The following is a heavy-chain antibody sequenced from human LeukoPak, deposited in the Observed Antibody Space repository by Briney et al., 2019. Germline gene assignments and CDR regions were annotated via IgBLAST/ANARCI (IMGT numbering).Heavy chain of an antibody. D-gene: IGHD3-22*01. CDR3: AGDQGFAYDLDAFNV. Sequence: GGSLRLSCAASGFTLSDYYMTWIRQAPGKGLEWVSYISGNGRTIYYADSVKGRFTISRDNTKNSLSLQMHSLRAEDTAVYYCAGDQGFAYDLDAFNVWGQGTMVTVSS. J-gene: IGHJ3*01. CDR1: GFTLSDYY. CDR2: ISGNGRTI. V-gene: IGHV3-11*01.